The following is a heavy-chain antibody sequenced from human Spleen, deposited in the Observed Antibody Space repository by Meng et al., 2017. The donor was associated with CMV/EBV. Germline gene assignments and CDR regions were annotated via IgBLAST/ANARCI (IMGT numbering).Heavy chain of an antibody. CDR2: INPNSGAT. CDR3: ARGYLELVEGLGASYGMDV. D-gene: IGHD1-7*01. CDR1: GYTFTGYY. Sequence: ASVKVSCKASGYTFTGYYMHWVRQAPGQGLEWMGCINPNSGATNYAQKFQGRVTMTRDTSINTAYMELSRLRSDDTAVYYCARGYLELVEGLGASYGMDVWGQGTTVTVS. J-gene: IGHJ6*02. V-gene: IGHV1-2*02.